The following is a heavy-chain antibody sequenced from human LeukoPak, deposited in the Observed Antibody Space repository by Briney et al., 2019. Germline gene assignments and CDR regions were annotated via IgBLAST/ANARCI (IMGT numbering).Heavy chain of an antibody. J-gene: IGHJ4*02. V-gene: IGHV3-53*01. Sequence: GGSLRLSCTVSRFTVSSNSMNWVRQAPGKGLEWVSFIYSDNTHYSDSVKGRFTISRDNSKNTLYLQMNSLRAEDTAVYYCARRAGAYSHPYDYWGQGTLVTVSS. CDR1: RFTVSSNS. D-gene: IGHD4/OR15-4a*01. CDR3: ARRAGAYSHPYDY. CDR2: IYSDNT.